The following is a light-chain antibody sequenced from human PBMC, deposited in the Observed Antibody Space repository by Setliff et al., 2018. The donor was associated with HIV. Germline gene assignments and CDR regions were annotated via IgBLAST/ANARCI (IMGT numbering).Light chain of an antibody. CDR1: SSDVGGYNS. J-gene: IGLJ1*01. V-gene: IGLV2-14*01. Sequence: QSALTQPASVSGSPGQSITISCTGTSSDVGGYNSVSWYQQHPGKAPKVIIYEVTDRPSGVSDRFSGSKSGTSASLAISGLQSEDEADYYCAAWDDSLNGYVFGTGTKVTV. CDR2: EVT. CDR3: AAWDDSLNGYV.